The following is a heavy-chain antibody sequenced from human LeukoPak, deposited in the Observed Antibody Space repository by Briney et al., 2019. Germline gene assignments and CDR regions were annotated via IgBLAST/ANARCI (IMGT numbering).Heavy chain of an antibody. J-gene: IGHJ3*02. CDR3: ARAGWYGASPDAFDI. D-gene: IGHD4-17*01. V-gene: IGHV4-59*01. CDR1: GGSISSYY. CDR2: IYYSGST. Sequence: SETLSLTCTVSGGSISSYYWSWIRQPPGKGLEWIGYIYYSGSTNYNPSLKSRVTISMDTSKNQFSLKLSSVTAADTAVYYCARAGWYGASPDAFDIWGQGTMVTVSS.